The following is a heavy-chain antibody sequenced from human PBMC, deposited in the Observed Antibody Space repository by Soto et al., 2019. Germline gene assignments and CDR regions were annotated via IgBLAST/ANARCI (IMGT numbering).Heavy chain of an antibody. D-gene: IGHD1-26*01. Sequence: EVQLVESEGGLVQPGGSLRLSCAVSGFTFSSSEMYWVRQAPGKGLEWISYIHPSGQPIFYADSVKGRFTISRDNANNSLFLQMNSLRAEDTAVYYCARRASRWGQGTMVTVSS. CDR3: ARRASR. CDR1: GFTFSSSE. CDR2: IHPSGQPI. J-gene: IGHJ3*01. V-gene: IGHV3-48*03.